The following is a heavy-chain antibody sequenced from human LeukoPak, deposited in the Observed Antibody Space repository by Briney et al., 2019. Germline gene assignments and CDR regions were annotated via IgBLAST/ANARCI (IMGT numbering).Heavy chain of an antibody. Sequence: GGSLRLSCVASGFSFSNSWMTWVRRAPGKGLEWVADIKQGGSSKYYVDSVKGRFTISRDDAKNSLFLQMNSLRAEDTAVYYCGRGEGFLVDHWGQGTLVTVST. J-gene: IGHJ4*02. CDR3: GRGEGFLVDH. D-gene: IGHD3-3*01. CDR1: GFSFSNSW. CDR2: IKQGGSSK. V-gene: IGHV3-7*01.